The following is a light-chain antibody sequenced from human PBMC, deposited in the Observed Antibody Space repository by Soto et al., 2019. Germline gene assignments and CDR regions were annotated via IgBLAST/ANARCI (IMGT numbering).Light chain of an antibody. CDR1: QSVKSNY. Sequence: ETVLTQSPGTVSLSPGERATLSCRTSQSVKSNYLAWYQQKPGQAPRLLIYGVFNRATGIPDRFSGSGSGTDFTLTISGLEPEDSAVYYCQHYDGSPRTFGQGNKLEIK. V-gene: IGKV3-20*01. CDR2: GVF. J-gene: IGKJ2*01. CDR3: QHYDGSPRT.